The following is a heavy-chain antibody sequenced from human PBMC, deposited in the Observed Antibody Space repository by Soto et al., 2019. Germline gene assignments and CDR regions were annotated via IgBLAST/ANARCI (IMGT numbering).Heavy chain of an antibody. CDR1: GYPVCTHV. CDR2: ISPYNGNT. D-gene: IGHD3-22*01. J-gene: IGHJ4*02. CDR3: ARDWSRYYDNSGLIWFY. Sequence: VPVEGSGKTFGYPVCTHVVSGGVRCPGQSLEWMGWISPYNGNTKYAENFQDRITLTTETSTDTAYMELRSLRLDDTAVYYCARDWSRYYDNSGLIWFYWGQGSLVTVSS. V-gene: IGHV1-18*04.